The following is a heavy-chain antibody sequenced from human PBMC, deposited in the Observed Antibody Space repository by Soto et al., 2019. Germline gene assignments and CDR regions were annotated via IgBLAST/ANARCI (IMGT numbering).Heavy chain of an antibody. CDR1: GFTFSSYA. V-gene: IGHV3-30-3*01. CDR2: ISYDGSNK. Sequence: GGSLRLSCAASGFTFSSYAMHWVRQAPGKGLEWVAVISYDGSNKYYADSVKGRFTISRDNSKNTLYLQMNSLRAEDTAVYYCARDLALDYYDSSGYPGRWGQGTLVTVSS. D-gene: IGHD3-22*01. CDR3: ARDLALDYYDSSGYPGR. J-gene: IGHJ4*02.